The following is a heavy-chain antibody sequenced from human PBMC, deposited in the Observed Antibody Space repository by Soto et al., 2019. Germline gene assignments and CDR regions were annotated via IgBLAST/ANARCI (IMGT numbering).Heavy chain of an antibody. V-gene: IGHV4-30-4*01. D-gene: IGHD1-20*01. CDR3: ARTSNNRLSSLFDY. Sequence: SETLSLTCTVSGGSVSGGDYYWSWIRQPPGKGLEWIGYIYYSGRSFYNPSLKSRVILSVDTSKNQFSLKLSAMTAADTAVYYCARTSNNRLSSLFDYWGPGSLVTVSS. J-gene: IGHJ4*02. CDR2: IYYSGRS. CDR1: GGSVSGGDYY.